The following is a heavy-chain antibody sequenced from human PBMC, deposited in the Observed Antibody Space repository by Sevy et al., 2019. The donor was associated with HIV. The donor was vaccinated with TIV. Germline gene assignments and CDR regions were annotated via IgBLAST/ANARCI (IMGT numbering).Heavy chain of an antibody. Sequence: ASVKVSCKASGYTFTSYYMHWVRQAPGQGLEWMGIINPSGGSTSYAQKFQGRVTMTRDTSTNTVYMELSSLRSEDTAVYYCARGGVVVVAATNWFDPWGQGTLVTVSS. CDR1: GYTFTSYY. CDR3: ARGGVVVVAATNWFDP. D-gene: IGHD2-15*01. V-gene: IGHV1-46*01. CDR2: INPSGGST. J-gene: IGHJ5*02.